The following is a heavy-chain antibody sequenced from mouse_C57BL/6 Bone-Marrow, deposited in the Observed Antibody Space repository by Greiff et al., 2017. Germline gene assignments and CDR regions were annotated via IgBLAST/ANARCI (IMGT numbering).Heavy chain of an antibody. Sequence: EVQLVESGGGLVKPGGSLKLSCAASGFTFSSYAMSWVRQTPEKRLERVATISDGGSYTYYPDNVKGRFTISRDNAKNNLYLQMSHLKSEDTAMYYCARDFLRPWFAYWGQGTLVTVSA. CDR1: GFTFSSYA. CDR2: ISDGGSYT. CDR3: ARDFLRPWFAY. J-gene: IGHJ3*01. V-gene: IGHV5-4*01. D-gene: IGHD2-12*01.